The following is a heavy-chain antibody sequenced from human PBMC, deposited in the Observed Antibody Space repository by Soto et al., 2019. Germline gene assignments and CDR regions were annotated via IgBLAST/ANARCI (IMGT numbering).Heavy chain of an antibody. V-gene: IGHV1-3*01. Sequence: GASVKVSCKASGYTFTSYAMHWVRQAPGQRLEWMGWINAGNGNTKYSQKFQGRVTITRDTSASTAYMELSSLRSEDTAVYYCARGLDIVVVPTYYFDYWGQGTLVTVSS. D-gene: IGHD2-2*03. CDR2: INAGNGNT. CDR3: ARGLDIVVVPTYYFDY. J-gene: IGHJ4*02. CDR1: GYTFTSYA.